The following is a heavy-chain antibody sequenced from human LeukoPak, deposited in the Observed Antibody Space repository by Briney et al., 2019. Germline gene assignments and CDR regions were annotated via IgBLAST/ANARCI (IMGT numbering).Heavy chain of an antibody. CDR2: INHSGST. D-gene: IGHD1-7*01. V-gene: IGHV4-34*09. CDR1: GGSFSGYY. J-gene: IGHJ4*02. CDR3: ARSPTTPSGY. Sequence: SETLSLTCAVYGGSFSGYYWSWIRQPPGKGLEWIGEINHSGSTYYNPSLKSRVTISVDTSKNQFSLKLSSVTAADTAVYYCARSPTTPSGYWGQGTLVTVSS.